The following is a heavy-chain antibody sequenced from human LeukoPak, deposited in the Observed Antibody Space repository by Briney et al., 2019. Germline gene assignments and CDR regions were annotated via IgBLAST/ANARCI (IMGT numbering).Heavy chain of an antibody. J-gene: IGHJ4*02. CDR2: IYYSGST. V-gene: IGHV4-59*01. D-gene: IGHD6-13*01. CDR1: GGSISSYY. CDR3: ARDSSSWYGFYFDY. Sequence: PSETLSLTCTVSGGSISSYYWSWIRKPPGKGLEWIGYIYYSGSTNYNPSLKSRVTISVDTSKNQFSLKLSSVTAADTAVYYCARDSSSWYGFYFDYWGQGTLVTVSS.